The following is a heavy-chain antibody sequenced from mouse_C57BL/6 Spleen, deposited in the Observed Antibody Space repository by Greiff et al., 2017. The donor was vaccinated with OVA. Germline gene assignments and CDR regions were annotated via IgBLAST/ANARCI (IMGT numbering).Heavy chain of an antibody. CDR3: ARHYNGSSYWYFDV. CDR2: IWSDGST. CDR1: GFSLTSYG. J-gene: IGHJ1*03. Sequence: QVQLVESGPGLVAPSQCLSITCTVSGFSLTSYGVHWVRQPPGKGLEWLVVIWSDGSTTYNSALKSRLSISKDNSKSQVFLQMNSLQTDDTAMYDSARHYNGSSYWYFDVWGTGTTVTVST. D-gene: IGHD1-1*01. V-gene: IGHV2-6-1*01.